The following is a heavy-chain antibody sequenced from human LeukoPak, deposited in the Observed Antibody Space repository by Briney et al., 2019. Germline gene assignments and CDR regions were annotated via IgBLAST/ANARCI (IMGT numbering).Heavy chain of an antibody. CDR1: GFTFNTYT. CDR2: ISGSGGST. V-gene: IGHV3-23*01. Sequence: GGSLRLSCAASGFTFNTYTINWVRQAPGKGLEWVSAISGSGGSTYCADSVKGRFTISRDNSKNTVYLQMDSLRAEDTATYFCAKDRIVILFGSLDYWGQGTLVTVSS. J-gene: IGHJ4*02. D-gene: IGHD2/OR15-2a*01. CDR3: AKDRIVILFGSLDY.